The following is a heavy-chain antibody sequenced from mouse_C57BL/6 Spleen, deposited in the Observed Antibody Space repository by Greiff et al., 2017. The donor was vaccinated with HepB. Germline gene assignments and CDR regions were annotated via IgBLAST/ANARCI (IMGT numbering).Heavy chain of an antibody. Sequence: EVQLVESGPGLVKPSQSLSLTCSVTGYSITSGYYWYWIRQFPGNKQEWMGYISYDGRNNYNPSLKNRISITRDTSKNQFFLKLNSVTTEDTATYYSARMRSNYVDYWGQGTTLTVSS. CDR3: ARMRSNYVDY. CDR1: GYSITSGYY. J-gene: IGHJ2*01. CDR2: ISYDGRN. V-gene: IGHV3-6*01. D-gene: IGHD5-1*01.